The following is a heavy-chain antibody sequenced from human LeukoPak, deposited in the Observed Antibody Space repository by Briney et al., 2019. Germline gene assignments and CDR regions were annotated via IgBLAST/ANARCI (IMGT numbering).Heavy chain of an antibody. J-gene: IGHJ6*03. CDR3: ARVAPSGYYYMDV. CDR2: IDNGGST. V-gene: IGHV4-4*07. CDR1: GVSISSYY. Sequence: SETLSLTCTVSGVSISSYYWSWIRQPAGKGLEWIGRIDNGGSTNYNPSLKSRVTISVDKSKNQSSLKVSSVTAADTAVYYCARVAPSGYYYMDVWGKGTTVTVSS. D-gene: IGHD6-25*01.